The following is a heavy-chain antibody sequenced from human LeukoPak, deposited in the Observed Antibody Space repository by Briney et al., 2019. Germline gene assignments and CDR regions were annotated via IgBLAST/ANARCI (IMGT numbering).Heavy chain of an antibody. J-gene: IGHJ6*02. CDR2: ISASGGST. Sequence: PGGSLTLSCVASEFTCIRYAMRWVRQAPGKGLEWISGISASGGSTYYADSVKGRFTISRDNSKNTLYLQMNSLRAEDTAIYYCAKYVSAKGPPYGLDVWGQGTTVTVSS. CDR3: AKYVSAKGPPYGLDV. D-gene: IGHD2/OR15-2a*01. V-gene: IGHV3-23*01. CDR1: EFTCIRYA.